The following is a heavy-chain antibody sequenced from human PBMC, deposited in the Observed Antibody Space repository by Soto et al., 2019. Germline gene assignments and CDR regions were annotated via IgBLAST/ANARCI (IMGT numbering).Heavy chain of an antibody. CDR2: INHSGST. V-gene: IGHV4-34*01. CDR3: ASRVGAARRLVTWLFDY. Sequence: SETLSLTCAVYGGSFSGYYWSWVRQPPGKGLEWIGEINHSGSTNYNPSLKSRVTISVDTSKNQFSLKLSSVTAADTAVYYCASRVGAARRLVTWLFDYWGQGTLVAVSS. D-gene: IGHD6-6*01. J-gene: IGHJ4*02. CDR1: GGSFSGYY.